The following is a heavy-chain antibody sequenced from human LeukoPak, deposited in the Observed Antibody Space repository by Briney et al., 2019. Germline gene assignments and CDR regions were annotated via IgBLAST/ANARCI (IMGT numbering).Heavy chain of an antibody. CDR3: AKDNLYYDFWSGYLRGYFDY. CDR1: GFTFSSYG. D-gene: IGHD3-3*01. CDR2: ISYDGSNK. J-gene: IGHJ4*02. V-gene: IGHV3-30*18. Sequence: GGSLRLSCAASGFTFSSYGMHWVRQAPGKGLEWVAVISYDGSNKYYADSVKGRFTISRDNSKNTLYLQMNSLRAEDTAVYYCAKDNLYYDFWSGYLRGYFDYWGQGTLVTVSS.